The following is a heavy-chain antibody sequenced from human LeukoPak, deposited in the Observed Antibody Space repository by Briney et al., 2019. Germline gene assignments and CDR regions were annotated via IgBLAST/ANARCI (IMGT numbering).Heavy chain of an antibody. D-gene: IGHD6-13*01. Sequence: ASVKVSCTASGYTFTSYYMHWVRQAPGQGLEWMGIINPSGGSTSYAQKFQGRVTMTRDTSTSTVYMELSSLRSEDTAVYYCARGAAARRHYYYGMDVWGQGTTVTVSS. J-gene: IGHJ6*02. CDR1: GYTFTSYY. V-gene: IGHV1-46*01. CDR2: INPSGGST. CDR3: ARGAAARRHYYYGMDV.